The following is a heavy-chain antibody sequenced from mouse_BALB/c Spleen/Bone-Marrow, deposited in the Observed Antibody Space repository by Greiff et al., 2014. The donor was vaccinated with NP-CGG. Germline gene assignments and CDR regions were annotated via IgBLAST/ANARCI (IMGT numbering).Heavy chain of an antibody. Sequence: VQLQQSGPELVKPGASVKMSCKASGYTFTSYIMHWVKQKPGQGLEWIGYISPYNDDTKYNEKFKGKATLTSDKSSSTAYMELSSLTSEDSAVYYCARSYGSPFDYWGQGTTLTVSS. CDR2: ISPYNDDT. CDR3: ARSYGSPFDY. D-gene: IGHD1-1*01. J-gene: IGHJ2*01. V-gene: IGHV1-14*01. CDR1: GYTFTSYI.